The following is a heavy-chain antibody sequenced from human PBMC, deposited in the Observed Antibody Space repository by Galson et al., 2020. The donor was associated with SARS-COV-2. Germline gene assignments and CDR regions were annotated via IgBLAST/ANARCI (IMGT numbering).Heavy chain of an antibody. CDR3: AKRDTSGFYDDY. V-gene: IGHV3-23*01. CDR2: MNVRGGRT. CDR1: GCTISSDG. J-gene: IGHJ4*02. Sequence: TGGSLRLSCTASGCTISSDGMSWVRQAPGKGQDWVSSMNVRGGRTYYSDSVKGRLTISRDNSKNTLFLQMHSLRADDTAIYYCAKRDTSGFYDDYWGQGTLVTVSS. D-gene: IGHD3-22*01.